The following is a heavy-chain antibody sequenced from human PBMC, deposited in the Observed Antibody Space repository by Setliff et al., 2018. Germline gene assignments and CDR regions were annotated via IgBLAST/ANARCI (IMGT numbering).Heavy chain of an antibody. D-gene: IGHD1-26*01. CDR3: ARKGISALSGAFDM. CDR1: GGSISSYY. V-gene: IGHV4-4*07. Sequence: PSETLSLTCTVSGGSISSYYWSWIRQPAGKGLEWIGHIYIGGSANYNPSLKGRVTMSVDTSKNQFSLKLSSVTAADTAVYYCARKGISALSGAFDMWGQGTMVTVSS. J-gene: IGHJ3*02. CDR2: IYIGGSA.